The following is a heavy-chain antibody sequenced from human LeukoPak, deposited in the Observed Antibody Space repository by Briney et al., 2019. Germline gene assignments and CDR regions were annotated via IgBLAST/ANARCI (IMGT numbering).Heavy chain of an antibody. CDR2: IYYSGST. J-gene: IGHJ6*03. V-gene: IGHV4-39*07. CDR3: ARDLYSRGGSYSAYYYYYYMDV. CDR1: GGSISSSSYY. D-gene: IGHD1-26*01. Sequence: PSETLSLTCTVSGGSISSSSYYWGWIRQPPGKGLEWIGSIYYSGSTYYNPSLKSRVTISVDTSKNQFSLKLSSVTAADTAVYYCARDLYSRGGSYSAYYYYYYMDVWGKGTTVTISS.